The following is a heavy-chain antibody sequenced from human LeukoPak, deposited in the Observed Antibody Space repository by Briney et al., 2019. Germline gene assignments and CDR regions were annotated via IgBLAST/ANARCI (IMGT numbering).Heavy chain of an antibody. D-gene: IGHD6-25*01. CDR1: GFTFSSYW. J-gene: IGHJ6*02. CDR3: ASLADEHYYYGMDV. CDR2: INHNGNVN. Sequence: QAGGSLRLSCAASGFTFSSYWMNWARQAPGKGLEWVASINHNGNVNYYVDSVKGRFTISRDNAKNSLYLQMSNLRAEDTAVYYCASLADEHYYYGMDVWGQGTTVTVSS. V-gene: IGHV3-7*03.